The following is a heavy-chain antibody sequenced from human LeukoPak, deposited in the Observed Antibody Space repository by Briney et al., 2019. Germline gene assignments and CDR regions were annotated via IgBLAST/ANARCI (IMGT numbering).Heavy chain of an antibody. CDR1: GGSISSSSYY. V-gene: IGHV4-39*07. CDR2: IYYSGST. CDR3: ASGPDHVPFDY. D-gene: IGHD1-14*01. J-gene: IGHJ4*02. Sequence: SETLSLTCTVSGGSISSSSYYWGWIRQPPGKGLEWIGSIYYSGSTYYNPSLKSRVTISVDTSKNQFSLKLSSVTAADTAVYYCASGPDHVPFDYWGQGTLVTVSS.